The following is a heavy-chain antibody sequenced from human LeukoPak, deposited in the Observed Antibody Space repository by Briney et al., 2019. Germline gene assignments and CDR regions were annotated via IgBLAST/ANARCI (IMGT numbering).Heavy chain of an antibody. Sequence: SETLSLTCTVSGGSISSYYWSWIRQPPGKGLEWIGYIYYSESTNYNPSLKSRVTISVDTSKNQFSLKLSSVTAAGTAVYYCAALHCSSTSCRNDYWGQGTLVTVSS. CDR2: IYYSEST. CDR3: AALHCSSTSCRNDY. CDR1: GGSISSYY. J-gene: IGHJ4*02. D-gene: IGHD2-2*01. V-gene: IGHV4-59*01.